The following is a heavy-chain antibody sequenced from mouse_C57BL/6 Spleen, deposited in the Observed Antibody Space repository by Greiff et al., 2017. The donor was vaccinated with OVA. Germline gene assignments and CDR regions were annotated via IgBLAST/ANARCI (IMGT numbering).Heavy chain of an antibody. D-gene: IGHD1-1*01. CDR3: ASNYYCSSYPYWYFDV. CDR2: IDPSDSYS. Sequence: QVQLKESGAELVKPGASVKLSCKASGYTFTSYWMQWVQQRPGQGLEWIGEIDPSDSYSNYNQKFKGKATLTVDTSSSTAYMQLSSLTSADSAVYYCASNYYCSSYPYWYFDVWGTGTTVTVSA. CDR1: GYTFTSYW. J-gene: IGHJ1*03. V-gene: IGHV1-50*01.